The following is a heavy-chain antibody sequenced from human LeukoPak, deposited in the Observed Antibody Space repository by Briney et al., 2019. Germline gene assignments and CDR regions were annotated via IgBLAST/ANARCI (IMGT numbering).Heavy chain of an antibody. Sequence: GGSLRLSCAASGLTFSSYAMSWVRQAPGKGLEWVSAISGSGGSTYYADSMKGRFTISRDNSKNTLYLQMNSLRAEDTAVYYCAKMWIAVAVGYWGQGTLVTVSS. J-gene: IGHJ4*02. CDR2: ISGSGGST. CDR3: AKMWIAVAVGY. V-gene: IGHV3-23*01. D-gene: IGHD6-19*01. CDR1: GLTFSSYA.